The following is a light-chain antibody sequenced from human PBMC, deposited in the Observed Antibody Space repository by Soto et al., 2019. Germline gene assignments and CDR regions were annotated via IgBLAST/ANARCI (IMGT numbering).Light chain of an antibody. Sequence: DIVMTQSPDSLAVSLGERATINCKSSQSLLKSSNNANYLTWYQKKQGQPPKLLIYWASTRESGIPDRFSGSGSGLDFTLNISNLQAEDVAVYSCQQYYTPPPTFGQGTRLEIK. CDR1: QSLLKSSNNANY. CDR3: QQYYTPPPT. J-gene: IGKJ2*01. V-gene: IGKV4-1*01. CDR2: WAS.